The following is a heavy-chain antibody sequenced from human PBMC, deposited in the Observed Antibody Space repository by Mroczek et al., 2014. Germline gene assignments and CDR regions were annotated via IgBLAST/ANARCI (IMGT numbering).Heavy chain of an antibody. Sequence: QVQLQESGPGLVKPSQTLSLTCTVSGGSISSGGYYWSWIRQHPGKGLEWIGYIYYSGSTYYNPSLKSRVTISVDTSKNQFSLKLSSVTAADTAVYYCARGEGYCSSTSCYTGYYYYYMDVWGKGTTVTVSS. CDR3: ARGEGYCSSTSCYTGYYYYYMDV. V-gene: IGHV4-31*03. J-gene: IGHJ6*03. CDR1: GGSISSGGYY. D-gene: IGHD2-2*02. CDR2: IYYSGST.